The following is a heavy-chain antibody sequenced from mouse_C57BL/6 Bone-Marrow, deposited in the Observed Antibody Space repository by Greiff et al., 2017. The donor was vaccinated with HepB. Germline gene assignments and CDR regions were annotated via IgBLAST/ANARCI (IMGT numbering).Heavy chain of an antibody. Sequence: VKLMESGAELVRPGASVTLSCKASGYTFTDYEMHWVKQTPVHGLEWIGAIDPETGGTAYNQKFKGKAILTADKSSSTAYMELRSLTSEDSAVYYCVPLGRLDYWGQGTTLTVSS. J-gene: IGHJ2*01. D-gene: IGHD4-1*01. V-gene: IGHV1-15*01. CDR1: GYTFTDYE. CDR2: IDPETGGT. CDR3: VPLGRLDY.